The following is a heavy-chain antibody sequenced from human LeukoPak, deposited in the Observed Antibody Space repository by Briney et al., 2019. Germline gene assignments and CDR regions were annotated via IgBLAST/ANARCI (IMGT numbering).Heavy chain of an antibody. V-gene: IGHV1-69*04. CDR1: GYTFTGYY. CDR2: IIPILGIA. CDR3: ARDPYSNYALYYYYGMDV. D-gene: IGHD4-11*01. Sequence: GASVKVSCKASGYTFTGYYMHWVRQAPGQGLEWMGRIIPILGIANYAQKFQGRVTITADKSTSTAYMELSSLRSEDTAVYYCARDPYSNYALYYYYGMDVWGQGTTVTVSS. J-gene: IGHJ6*02.